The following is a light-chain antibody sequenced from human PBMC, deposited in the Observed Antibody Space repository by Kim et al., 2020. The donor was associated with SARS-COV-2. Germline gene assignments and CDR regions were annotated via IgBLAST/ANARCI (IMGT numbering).Light chain of an antibody. CDR1: GRGSKS. CDR2: YDS. V-gene: IGLV3-21*04. J-gene: IGLJ2*01. CDR3: QVWDSSSDHRVV. Sequence: PGRAARVSCGGNGRGSKSVHGTRRGSGQAPVLVIYYDSDRPSGIPERFSGSNSGNTATLTISRVEAGDEADYYCQVWDSSSDHRVVFGGGTQLTVL.